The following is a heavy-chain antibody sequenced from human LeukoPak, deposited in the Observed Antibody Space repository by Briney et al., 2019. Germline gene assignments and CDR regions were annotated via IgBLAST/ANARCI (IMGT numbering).Heavy chain of an antibody. CDR3: ARGGGLDV. V-gene: IGHV3-7*03. J-gene: IGHJ6*02. Sequence: GGSLGPSCAASGFTFSSYGINGAGQAPGKGLEWVASINHNGNVNYYVDSVKGRFTISRDNAKNSLYLQMSNLRAEDTAVYFCARGGGLDVWGQGATVTVSS. CDR1: GFTFSSYG. D-gene: IGHD3-16*01. CDR2: INHNGNVN.